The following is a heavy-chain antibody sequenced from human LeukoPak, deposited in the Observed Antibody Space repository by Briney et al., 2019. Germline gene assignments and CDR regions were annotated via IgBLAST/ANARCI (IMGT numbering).Heavy chain of an antibody. D-gene: IGHD5/OR15-5a*01. Sequence: GGSLRLSCSVSGFTVSSNYMSWVRQAPGKGLEWVSVIYTGGNTDYADSVKGRFAISRDNSNNTLYLQMNSLRAEDTAVYYCARQSRAFDIWGQGTMVTVSS. CDR3: ARQSRAFDI. CDR1: GFTVSSNY. CDR2: IYTGGNT. V-gene: IGHV3-53*01. J-gene: IGHJ3*02.